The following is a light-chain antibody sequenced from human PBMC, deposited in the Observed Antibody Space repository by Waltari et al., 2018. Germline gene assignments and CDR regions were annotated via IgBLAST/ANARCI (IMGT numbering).Light chain of an antibody. Sequence: FQMTQSPSSLSASVGDRVTITCWASQYISTYLNWYQQRPGKAPNLLIYAASTLRSGVPSRFSGSGSGTDFTLTISSLQPEDFATYFCQQSYNTPRTFGQGTKV. CDR2: AAS. CDR1: QYISTY. CDR3: QQSYNTPRT. J-gene: IGKJ1*01. V-gene: IGKV1-39*01.